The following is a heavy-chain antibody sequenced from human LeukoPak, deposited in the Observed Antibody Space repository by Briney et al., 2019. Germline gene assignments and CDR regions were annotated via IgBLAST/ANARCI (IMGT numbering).Heavy chain of an antibody. J-gene: IGHJ3*02. D-gene: IGHD1-26*01. Sequence: GGSLRLSCAASGFTFSSYWMSWVRQAPGKGLEWVANIKQDGSEKYYVDSVKGRFTISRDNAKNSLYLQMNSLRAEDTAVYYCAREPGIVGATTDAFDIWGQGTMVTVSS. CDR2: IKQDGSEK. V-gene: IGHV3-7*01. CDR3: AREPGIVGATTDAFDI. CDR1: GFTFSSYW.